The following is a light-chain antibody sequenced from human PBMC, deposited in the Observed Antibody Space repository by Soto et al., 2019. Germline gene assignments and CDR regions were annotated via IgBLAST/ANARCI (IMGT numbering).Light chain of an antibody. CDR2: GAS. CDR1: QSLSSSY. J-gene: IGKJ2*02. Sequence: EIVLTQSPGTLSLSPGERATLSCRASQSLSSSYLVWYQQKPGQAPRLLIYGASTRATGIPARFSGSGSGTEFTLTISSLHSEDFAVYYCQQYNNWPPGTFGQGTKLEIK. V-gene: IGKV3-15*01. CDR3: QQYNNWPPGT.